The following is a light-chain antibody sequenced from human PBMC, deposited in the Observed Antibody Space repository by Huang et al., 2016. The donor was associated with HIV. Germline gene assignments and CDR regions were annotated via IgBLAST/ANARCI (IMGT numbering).Light chain of an antibody. V-gene: IGKV1-39*01. J-gene: IGKJ2*01. CDR3: QQSPAT. Sequence: DIQMTQSPSSLSVSVGDTVTITCRASQSIGNYLNWYQQKPGKAPRLLIYAASNLQSGVPSRFIGSGSGTDFTLTINSLLLEDFATYYCQQSPATFGQGTKLE. CDR2: AAS. CDR1: QSIGNY.